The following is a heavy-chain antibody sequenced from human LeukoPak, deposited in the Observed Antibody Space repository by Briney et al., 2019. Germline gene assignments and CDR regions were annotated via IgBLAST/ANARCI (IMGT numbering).Heavy chain of an antibody. D-gene: IGHD5-18*01. Sequence: SETLSLTCTVSGGSISSFYWSWIRQHPGKGLEWIGNIYYSGSTYYSPSLKSRVTMSVDTSKNQFSLKLSSVTAADTAVYYCASVYSYGYFNRWFDPWGQGTLVTVSS. CDR2: IYYSGST. CDR3: ASVYSYGYFNRWFDP. V-gene: IGHV4-59*01. J-gene: IGHJ5*02. CDR1: GGSISSFY.